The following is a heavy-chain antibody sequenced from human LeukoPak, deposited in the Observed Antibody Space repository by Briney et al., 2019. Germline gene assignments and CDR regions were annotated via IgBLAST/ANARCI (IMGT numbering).Heavy chain of an antibody. V-gene: IGHV4-38-2*01. J-gene: IGHJ4*02. CDR1: GYSISRGYY. Sequence: PSETLSLTCAVSGYSISRGYYWGRLRQPPGKGLEWIGSIYHSGTTYYNPSLKSRVTISVDTSKNQFSLKLSSVTAADTAMYYCARSSSGYLLDYWGQGTLVTVSS. CDR2: IYHSGTT. CDR3: ARSSSGYLLDY. D-gene: IGHD5-12*01.